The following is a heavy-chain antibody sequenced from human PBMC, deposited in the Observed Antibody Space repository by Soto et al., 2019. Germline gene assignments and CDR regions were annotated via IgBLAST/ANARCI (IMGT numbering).Heavy chain of an antibody. J-gene: IGHJ5*02. CDR2: IYWNDDK. V-gene: IGHV2-5*01. D-gene: IGHD2-15*01. CDR3: GLRVYCAGDSCYSA. CDR1: GFSLITSGVG. Sequence: QITLKESGPTLVKPAQTLTLTCTFSGFSLITSGVGVGWIRQPPGKALEWLALIYWNDDKFYSPSLRSRPTITKDTSKSPVVLTMTNMDPVDTATYYCGLRVYCAGDSCYSAWGQGTLVTVSS.